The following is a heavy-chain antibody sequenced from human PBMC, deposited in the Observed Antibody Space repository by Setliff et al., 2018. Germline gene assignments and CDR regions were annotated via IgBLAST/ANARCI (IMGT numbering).Heavy chain of an antibody. Sequence: ASVKVSCKASGYTFGAHYIHLVRQAPGQGLEWMGWISPYNGNTNSAQKFQGRVTMTTDTSTSTAYMELKSLRFEDTAVYYCARGPGDVAFDYWGQGTLVTVSS. D-gene: IGHD7-27*01. CDR1: GYTFGAHY. CDR2: ISPYNGNT. CDR3: ARGPGDVAFDY. J-gene: IGHJ4*02. V-gene: IGHV1-18*04.